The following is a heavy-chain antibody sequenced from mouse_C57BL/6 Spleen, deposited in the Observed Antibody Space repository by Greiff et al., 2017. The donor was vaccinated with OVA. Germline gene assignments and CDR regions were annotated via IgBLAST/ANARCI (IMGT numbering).Heavy chain of an antibody. CDR3: ARGDYSIPFDY. CDR1: GYTFTDYY. Sequence: EVQLQQSGPELVKPGASVKISCKASGYTFTDYYMNWVKQSHGKSLEWIGDINPNNGGTSYNQKFKGKATLTVDTSSSTAYMQLSSLTSEDSAVYYCARGDYSIPFDYWGQGTTLTVSS. CDR2: INPNNGGT. J-gene: IGHJ2*01. D-gene: IGHD2-5*01. V-gene: IGHV1-26*01.